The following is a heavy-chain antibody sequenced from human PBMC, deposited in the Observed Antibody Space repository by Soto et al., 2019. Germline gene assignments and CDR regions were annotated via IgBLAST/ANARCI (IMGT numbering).Heavy chain of an antibody. D-gene: IGHD6-13*01. J-gene: IGHJ5*02. V-gene: IGHV4-34*01. CDR2: INHSGST. Sequence: QVQLQQWGAGLLKPSETLSLTCAVYGGYFSGYYWSWLRQPPGKGLEWFGEINHSGSTNYNPSLMSRVSISVGTSKNQFSLKRSCVTAAVTAVYYCARGPKVYSCSWSTYNWFDPWCQGTLVTESS. CDR3: ARGPKVYSCSWSTYNWFDP. CDR1: GGYFSGYY.